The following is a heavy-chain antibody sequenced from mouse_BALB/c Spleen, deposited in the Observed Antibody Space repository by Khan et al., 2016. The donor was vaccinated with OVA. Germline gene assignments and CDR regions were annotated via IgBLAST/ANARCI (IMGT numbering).Heavy chain of an antibody. CDR2: INPTSGYT. V-gene: IGHV1-7*01. CDR1: GYTFTSYW. CDR3: ARDRIDY. Sequence: VKLQESGAELAKPGASVKMSCKASGYTFTSYWMHWIKQRPGQGLEWIGYINPTSGYTDYTQKFKDKATLTADKSSSTAYMQLSSLTSDDSAVYYCARDRIDYWGQGTALTVSS. J-gene: IGHJ2*01.